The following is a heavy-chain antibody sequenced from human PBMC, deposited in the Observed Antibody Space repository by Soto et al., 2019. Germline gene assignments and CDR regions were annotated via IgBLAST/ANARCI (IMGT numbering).Heavy chain of an antibody. D-gene: IGHD6-13*01. V-gene: IGHV5-10-1*01. Sequence: GESVKISCKGSGYSFTSYWISWVRQMAWEGLEWVGRIDPSDSYTNCSPSFQGHVNISADKSISTAYMQWSSLKASDTDMYYCARNAISAAGTTYYCYRMDVWAQGTTVTFSS. CDR2: IDPSDSYT. J-gene: IGHJ6*02. CDR1: GYSFTSYW. CDR3: ARNAISAAGTTYYCYRMDV.